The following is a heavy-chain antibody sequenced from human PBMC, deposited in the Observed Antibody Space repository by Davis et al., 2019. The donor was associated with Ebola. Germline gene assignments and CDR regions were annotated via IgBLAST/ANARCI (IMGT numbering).Heavy chain of an antibody. D-gene: IGHD4-17*01. CDR3: ARDRFDYGDYFFDY. CDR2: IKQDGSEK. Sequence: PGGSLRLSCAASRFTFSSYWMSWVRQAPGKGLEWVANIKQDGSEKYYVDSVKGRFTISRDNTKNSLYLQMNSLRAEDTAVYYCARDRFDYGDYFFDYWGQGTLVTVSS. V-gene: IGHV3-7*01. J-gene: IGHJ4*02. CDR1: RFTFSSYW.